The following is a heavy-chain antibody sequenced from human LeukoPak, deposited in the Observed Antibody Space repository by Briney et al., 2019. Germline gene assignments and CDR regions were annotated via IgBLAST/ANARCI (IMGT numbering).Heavy chain of an antibody. V-gene: IGHV4-34*01. CDR1: GGSFSGYY. Sequence: SETLSLTCAVYGGSFSGYYWSWIRQPPGKGLEWIGEINHSGSTNYNPSLKSRVTISVDTSKNQFSLKLSSVTAADTAVYYCARGIPGIAAAGNRPGKYYYYYMDVWGKGTTVTVSS. D-gene: IGHD6-13*01. CDR2: INHSGST. J-gene: IGHJ6*03. CDR3: ARGIPGIAAAGNRPGKYYYYYMDV.